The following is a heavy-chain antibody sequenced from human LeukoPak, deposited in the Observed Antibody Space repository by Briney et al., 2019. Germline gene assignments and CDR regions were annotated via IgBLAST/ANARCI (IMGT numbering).Heavy chain of an antibody. J-gene: IGHJ4*02. D-gene: IGHD2-21*01. Sequence: GSSVKVSCKASGYTFTGYYMHWVRQAPGQGLEWMGWINPNSGGTNYAQKFQGRVTMTRDTSISTAYMELSRLRSDDTAVYYCASSPVYCGGDCYLGYWGQGNLVTVSS. V-gene: IGHV1-2*02. CDR1: GYTFTGYY. CDR3: ASSPVYCGGDCYLGY. CDR2: INPNSGGT.